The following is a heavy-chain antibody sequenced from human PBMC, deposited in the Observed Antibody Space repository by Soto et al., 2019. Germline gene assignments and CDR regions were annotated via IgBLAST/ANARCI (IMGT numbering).Heavy chain of an antibody. Sequence: QVQLVESGGGVVQPGRSLRLSCAASGFTFSSYGMHWVRQAPGKGLEWVAVIWYDGSNKYYADSVKGRFTISRDNSKNTLYLEMNSLRAEDTAVYYCAREGLLYCGGDCYSRYFQHWGQGTLVTVSS. J-gene: IGHJ1*01. CDR3: AREGLLYCGGDCYSRYFQH. CDR2: IWYDGSNK. V-gene: IGHV3-33*01. CDR1: GFTFSSYG. D-gene: IGHD2-21*02.